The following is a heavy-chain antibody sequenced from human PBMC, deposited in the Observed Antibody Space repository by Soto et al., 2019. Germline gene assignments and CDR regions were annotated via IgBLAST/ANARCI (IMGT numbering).Heavy chain of an antibody. D-gene: IGHD2-21*02. CDR1: GFSFSNYG. CDR3: SRSKWGGNSDS. V-gene: IGHV3-48*02. J-gene: IGHJ5*01. Sequence: EVQLLESGGGLVQPGGSLRLSCAVSGFSFSNYGINWVRQAPGKGLEWVSYISSSTGNINYADSVKGRFTISRDDAKNSLYRQMNSLKDEETAVYYCSRSKWGGNSDSWGQGTLVTVAS. CDR2: ISSSTGNI.